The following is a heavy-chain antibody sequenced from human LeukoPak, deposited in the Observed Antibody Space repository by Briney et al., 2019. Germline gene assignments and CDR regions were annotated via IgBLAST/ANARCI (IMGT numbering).Heavy chain of an antibody. Sequence: ASVKVSCKASGYTFTSYGISWVRQAPGQGLEWMGWISAYNGNTNYAQKLQGRVTMTTDTSTSTAYMELRSLRSDDTAVYYCARDTGLIVGATTFDYWGQGTLVTVSS. V-gene: IGHV1-18*01. CDR3: ARDTGLIVGATTFDY. D-gene: IGHD1-26*01. CDR2: ISAYNGNT. J-gene: IGHJ4*02. CDR1: GYTFTSYG.